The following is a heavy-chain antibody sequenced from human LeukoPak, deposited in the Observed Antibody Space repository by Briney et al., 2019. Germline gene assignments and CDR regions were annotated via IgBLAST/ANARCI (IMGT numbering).Heavy chain of an antibody. V-gene: IGHV4-39*07. CDR1: GGSISSRTYY. CDR3: ARVIGGDMRFDY. D-gene: IGHD3-16*01. CDR2: IYYTGST. Sequence: SSETLSLTCTVSGGSISSRTYYWGWIRQAPAKGLEWIGSIYYTGSTHHNPSLNSRVTMLLDTSKSQFSLRLSSVTAADTAVYYCARVIGGDMRFDYWGQGTQVTVSS. J-gene: IGHJ4*02.